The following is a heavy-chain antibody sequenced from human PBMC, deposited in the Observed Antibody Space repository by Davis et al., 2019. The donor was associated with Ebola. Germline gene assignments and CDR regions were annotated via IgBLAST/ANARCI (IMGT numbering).Heavy chain of an antibody. V-gene: IGHV4-34*01. CDR1: GGSFSGYY. J-gene: IGHJ4*02. Sequence: PSETLSLTCAVYGGSFSGYYWSWIRQPPGKGLEWIGEINHSGSTTYNPSLKSRVTISVDTSKNQFSLKLSSVTAADTAVYYCARLRTTQTRGFDYWGQGTLVTVSS. CDR3: ARLRTTQTRGFDY. D-gene: IGHD4-11*01. CDR2: INHSGST.